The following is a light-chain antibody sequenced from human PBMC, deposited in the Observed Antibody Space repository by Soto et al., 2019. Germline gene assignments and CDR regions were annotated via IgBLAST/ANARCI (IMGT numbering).Light chain of an antibody. CDR2: GNS. J-gene: IGLJ1*01. CDR3: QSYDSSLSGHYV. Sequence: QSVLTQPPSVSFAPGHRVTISCTGSSSNTGAGYDVHWYQQLPGTAPKLLIYGNSNRPSGVPDRFSGSKSGTSASLAITGLQAEDEADYYCQSYDSSLSGHYVFGTGTKVTVL. V-gene: IGLV1-40*01. CDR1: SSNTGAGYD.